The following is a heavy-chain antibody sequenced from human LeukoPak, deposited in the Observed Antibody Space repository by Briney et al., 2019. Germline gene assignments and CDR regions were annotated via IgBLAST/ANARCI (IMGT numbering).Heavy chain of an antibody. CDR2: ISTDGSST. CDR1: GFTFSSYW. V-gene: IGHV3-74*01. J-gene: IGHJ4*02. CDR3: ARSSSPVY. Sequence: GGSLRLSCAASGFTFSSYWMHWVRQAPEKGLVWVSRISTDGSSTNYADSVKGRFTISRDNAKNMVYLQMNSLRAEDTAVYYCARSSSPVYWGQGTLVTVSS. D-gene: IGHD6-13*01.